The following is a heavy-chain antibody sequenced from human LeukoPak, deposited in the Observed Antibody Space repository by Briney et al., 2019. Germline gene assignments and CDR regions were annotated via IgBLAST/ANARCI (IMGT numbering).Heavy chain of an antibody. CDR3: ARYTSWWDV. D-gene: IGHD6-13*01. J-gene: IGHJ6*04. CDR1: GFTFSSFE. CDR2: TSSSGSTV. Sequence: GGSLRLSCAASGFTFSSFEMNWVRQAPGKGLEWVSYTSSSGSTVYYADSVKGRFTVSRDNAKNSLYLQMNSLRAEDTAVYYCARYTSWWDVWGRGTTVTISS. V-gene: IGHV3-48*03.